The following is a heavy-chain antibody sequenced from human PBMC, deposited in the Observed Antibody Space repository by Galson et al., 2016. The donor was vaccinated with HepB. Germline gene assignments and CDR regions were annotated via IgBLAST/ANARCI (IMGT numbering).Heavy chain of an antibody. Sequence: SVKVSCKASGFTSPSYYVHWVRQAAGQGLEWLGINNPRGGGSNSAQKFQGRLTVTRDTSSSTVYMELTSLTSDDTAVYYCASPGTYRRLGLDIWGQGTAVTVSS. V-gene: IGHV1-46*01. D-gene: IGHD3-10*01. CDR1: GFTSPSYY. CDR2: NNPRGGGS. CDR3: ASPGTYRRLGLDI. J-gene: IGHJ6*02.